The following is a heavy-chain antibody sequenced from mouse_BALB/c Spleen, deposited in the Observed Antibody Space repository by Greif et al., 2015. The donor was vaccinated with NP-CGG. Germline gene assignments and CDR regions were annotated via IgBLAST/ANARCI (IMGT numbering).Heavy chain of an antibody. CDR1: GFSLTSYG. J-gene: IGHJ4*01. D-gene: IGHD2-1*01. V-gene: IGHV2-9*02. Sequence: VQLQQSGPGLVAPSQSLSITCTVSGFSLTSYGVHWVRQPPGKGLEWLGVIWAGGSTSYNSALMSRLSISKDNSKSXVFIKMNSLQTDDTAMDYRAREDGNYVGAMDYWGQGTSVTVSS. CDR2: IWAGGST. CDR3: AREDGNYVGAMDY.